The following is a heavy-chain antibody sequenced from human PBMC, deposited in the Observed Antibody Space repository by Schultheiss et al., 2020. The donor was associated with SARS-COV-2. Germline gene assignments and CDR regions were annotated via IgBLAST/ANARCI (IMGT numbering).Heavy chain of an antibody. V-gene: IGHV1-46*01. CDR2: INPSGGST. CDR3: ARVGGPRYCSGGSCYFPENAWFDP. CDR1: GYTFTSYY. J-gene: IGHJ5*02. D-gene: IGHD2-15*01. Sequence: ASVKVSCKASGYTFTSYYMHWVRQAPGQGLEWMGIINPSGGSTSYAQKFQGRVTMTRDTSISTAYMELSRLRSDDTAVYYCARVGGPRYCSGGSCYFPENAWFDPWGQGTLVTVSS.